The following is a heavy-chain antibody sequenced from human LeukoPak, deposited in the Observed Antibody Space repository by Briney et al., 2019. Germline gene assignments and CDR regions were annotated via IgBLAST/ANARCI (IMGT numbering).Heavy chain of an antibody. Sequence: PSGTLSLTCAVSGDSISSYYWSWIRQSPGKGLEWIGYIYYSGSTNYNPSLKSRVTISVDTSKNQFSLKLSSVTAADTAVYYCAREDCSGTSCSEYVWGQGTTVTVSS. CDR3: AREDCSGTSCSEYV. J-gene: IGHJ6*02. CDR2: IYYSGST. CDR1: GDSISSYY. V-gene: IGHV4-59*01. D-gene: IGHD2-2*01.